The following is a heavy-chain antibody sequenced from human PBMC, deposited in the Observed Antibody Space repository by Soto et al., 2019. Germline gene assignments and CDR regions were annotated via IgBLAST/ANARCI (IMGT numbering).Heavy chain of an antibody. CDR2: ISHSGTT. Sequence: SETLSLTCLVSGFPISSTYSWGWIRQPPGKGLEWLGSISHSGTTSYSPSLTSRVSISVDTSKNQVSLKLTSVTAADTAVYFFARVTMVIRDSDHFGVDVWGHGTTVTVSS. J-gene: IGHJ6*02. D-gene: IGHD4-17*01. CDR3: ARVTMVIRDSDHFGVDV. V-gene: IGHV4-38-2*02. CDR1: GFPISSTYS.